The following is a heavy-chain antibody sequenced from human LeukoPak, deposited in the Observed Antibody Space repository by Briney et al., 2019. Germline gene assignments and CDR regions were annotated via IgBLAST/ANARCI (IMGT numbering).Heavy chain of an antibody. J-gene: IGHJ5*02. CDR2: IYYSGST. D-gene: IGHD2-2*01. Sequence: SKTLSLTCTVSGGSISSYYWSWIRQPPGKGLEWIGYIYYSGSTNYNPSLKSRVTISVDTSKNQFSLRLSSVTAADTAVYYCARDPDCTSTRRYGSWFDPWGQGTLVTVSS. V-gene: IGHV4-59*12. CDR3: ARDPDCTSTRRYGSWFDP. CDR1: GGSISSYY.